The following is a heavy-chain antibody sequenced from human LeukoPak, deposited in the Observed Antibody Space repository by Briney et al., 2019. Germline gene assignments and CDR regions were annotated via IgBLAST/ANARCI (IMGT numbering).Heavy chain of an antibody. D-gene: IGHD1-26*01. CDR1: GFSFSNSW. V-gene: IGHV3-15*01. J-gene: IGHJ4*02. CDR2: IKSKTDGETT. Sequence: GGSLRLSCAASGFSFSNSWMTWVRQAPGKGLEWVGRIKSKTDGETTDFAAPVKGRFTISRDDSENTLYLQMTRLKTDDSAVYYWTTCLRWESEGKNYWGQGTLVTVSS. CDR3: TTCLRWESEGKNY.